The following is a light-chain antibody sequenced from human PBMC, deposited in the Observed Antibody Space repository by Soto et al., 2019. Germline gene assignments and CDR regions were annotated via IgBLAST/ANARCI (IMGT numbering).Light chain of an antibody. CDR1: QSLVHSDGDTY. J-gene: IGKJ2*01. CDR3: MQGTHWPPYT. CDR2: RVS. Sequence: DVVMTQSPLSLPVNLGEPAAISCRSTQSLVHSDGDTYLSWFHQRPGQSPRRLIFRVSKRDFGVPPRFIGGGSGTEFTLEISRVEAEDVGVYYCMQGTHWPPYTFGQGTRLEIK. V-gene: IGKV2-30*02.